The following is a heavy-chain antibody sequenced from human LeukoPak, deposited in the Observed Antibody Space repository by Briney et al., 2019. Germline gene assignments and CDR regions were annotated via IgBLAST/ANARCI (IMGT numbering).Heavy chain of an antibody. CDR2: IYYSGST. CDR3: ARGIQYYFDY. J-gene: IGHJ4*02. CDR1: GGSISSSSYY. Sequence: SETLSLTCTVSGGSISSSSYYWGWIRQPPGKGLEWIGGIYYSGSTYYNPSLKSRVTISVDTSKNQFSLKLSSVTAADTAVYYCARGIQYYFDYWGQGTLVTVSS. D-gene: IGHD4-11*01. V-gene: IGHV4-39*07.